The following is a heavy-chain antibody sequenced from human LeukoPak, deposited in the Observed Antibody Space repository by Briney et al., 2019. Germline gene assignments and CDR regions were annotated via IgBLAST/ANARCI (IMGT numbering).Heavy chain of an antibody. CDR3: AKGDGIYSFDY. CDR1: RFSFSSFG. CDR2: IGTTGAST. V-gene: IGHV3-23*01. Sequence: GGSLRLSCAASRFSFSSFGMSWVRQGPGKGLEWVSSIGTTGASTNYADSVKGRFTISRDNSKNTLYLQMNSLRAEDTAVYYCAKGDGIYSFDYWGQGTLVTVSS. J-gene: IGHJ4*02. D-gene: IGHD1-26*01.